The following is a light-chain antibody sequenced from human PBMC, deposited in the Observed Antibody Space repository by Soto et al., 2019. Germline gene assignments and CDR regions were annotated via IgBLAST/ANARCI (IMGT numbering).Light chain of an antibody. CDR3: GSYTSSLYV. Sequence: QSALTQPASVSGSPGQSITISCTGTSSDVGGYNYVSWYQQHPGKAPKLMIYEVSNRPSGVSDRFSGSKSGNTASLTISGLQAEDEGDYYCGSYTSSLYVFGTGTKV. V-gene: IGLV2-14*01. J-gene: IGLJ1*01. CDR1: SSDVGGYNY. CDR2: EVS.